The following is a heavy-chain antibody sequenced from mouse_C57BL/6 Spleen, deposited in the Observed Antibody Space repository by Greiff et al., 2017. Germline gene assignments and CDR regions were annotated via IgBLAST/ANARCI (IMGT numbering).Heavy chain of an antibody. CDR2: IDPEDGET. V-gene: IGHV14-2*01. CDR3: ARRGDYDAWYFDV. Sequence: EVKLVESGAELVKPGASVKLSCTASGFNIKDYYMHWVKQRTEQGLEWIGRIDPEDGETKYAPKFQGKATITADTSSNTAYLQLSSLTSEDTAVYYCARRGDYDAWYFDVWGTGTTVTVSS. CDR1: GFNIKDYY. D-gene: IGHD2-4*01. J-gene: IGHJ1*03.